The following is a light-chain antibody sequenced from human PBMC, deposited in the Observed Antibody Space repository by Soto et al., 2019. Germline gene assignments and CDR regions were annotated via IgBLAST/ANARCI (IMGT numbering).Light chain of an antibody. V-gene: IGKV1-39*01. CDR1: QTISIF. CDR2: GAS. Sequence: IQRIPNPTSPSASLGDRDTITWRGTQTISIFLNCYQQTPGKAPKLLXYGASTLQAGVPSRFSGSGSGTDFTLTISRLQPEDFANYDCQRSYGSPPWTFGQGTKVDIK. J-gene: IGKJ1*01. CDR3: QRSYGSPPWT.